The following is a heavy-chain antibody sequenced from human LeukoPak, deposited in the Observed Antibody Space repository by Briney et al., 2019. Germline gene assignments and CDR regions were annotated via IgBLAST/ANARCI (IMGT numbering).Heavy chain of an antibody. Sequence: PSETLSLTCAVYGGSFSGYYWSWIRQPPGKGLEWIGEINHSGSTNYNPSLKSRVTISVDTSKNQFSLKLSSVTAADTAVYYCARDSYYDFWSGYSPTRRNSYYMDVWGKGTTVTVSS. CDR2: INHSGST. CDR3: ARDSYYDFWSGYSPTRRNSYYMDV. J-gene: IGHJ6*03. D-gene: IGHD3-3*01. V-gene: IGHV4-34*01. CDR1: GGSFSGYY.